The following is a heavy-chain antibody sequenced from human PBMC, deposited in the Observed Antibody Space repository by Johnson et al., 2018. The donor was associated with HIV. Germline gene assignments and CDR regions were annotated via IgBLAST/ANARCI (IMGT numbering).Heavy chain of an antibody. V-gene: IGHV3-11*01. CDR2: ISSSGSTI. D-gene: IGHD6-19*01. CDR3: ARDAVISSGWYNVDAFDI. J-gene: IGHJ3*02. Sequence: QVQLVESGGGLVKPGGSLRLSCAASRFTFSDYYMSWIRQAPGKGLEWVSYISSSGSTIYYADSVKGRFTISRDNAKNSLYLQMNTLRAEDTAVYYCARDAVISSGWYNVDAFDIWGQGTMVTVSS. CDR1: RFTFSDYY.